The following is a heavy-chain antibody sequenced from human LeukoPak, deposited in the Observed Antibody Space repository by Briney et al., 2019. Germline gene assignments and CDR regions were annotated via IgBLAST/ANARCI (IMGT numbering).Heavy chain of an antibody. D-gene: IGHD3-22*01. CDR2: IIPILGIA. J-gene: IGHJ4*02. Sequence: ASVEVSCKASGGTFSSYAISWVRQAPGQGLEWMGRIIPILGIANYAQKFQGRVTITADKSTSTAYMELSSLRSEDTAVYYCARVSSGYMYYFDYWGQGTLVTVSS. V-gene: IGHV1-69*04. CDR1: GGTFSSYA. CDR3: ARVSSGYMYYFDY.